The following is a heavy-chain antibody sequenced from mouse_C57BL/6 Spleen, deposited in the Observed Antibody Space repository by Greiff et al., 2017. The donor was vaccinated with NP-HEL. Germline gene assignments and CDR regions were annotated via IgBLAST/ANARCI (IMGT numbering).Heavy chain of an antibody. V-gene: IGHV1-74*01. CDR3: AIAEYIYAMDY. Sequence: QVQLQQPGAELVKPGASVKVSCKASGYTFTSYWMHWVKQRPGQGLEWIGRIHPSDSDTNYNQKFKGKATLTVDKSSSTAYMQLGSLTSEDSAVYYCAIAEYIYAMDYWGQGTSVTVSS. J-gene: IGHJ4*01. D-gene: IGHD1-3*01. CDR1: GYTFTSYW. CDR2: IHPSDSDT.